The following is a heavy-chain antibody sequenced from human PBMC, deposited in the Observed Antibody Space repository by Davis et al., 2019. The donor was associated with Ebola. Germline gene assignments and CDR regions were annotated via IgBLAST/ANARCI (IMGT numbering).Heavy chain of an antibody. CDR2: IYYSGST. CDR1: GGSISSGDYY. V-gene: IGHV4-30-4*01. CDR3: ARHGFRDSSGPPGVDY. Sequence: MPSETLSLTCTVSGGSISSGDYYWSWIRQPPGKGLEWIGYIYYSGSTYYNPSLKSRVTISVDTSKNQFSLKLSSVTAADTAVYYCARHGFRDSSGPPGVDYWGQGTLVTVSS. D-gene: IGHD3-22*01. J-gene: IGHJ4*02.